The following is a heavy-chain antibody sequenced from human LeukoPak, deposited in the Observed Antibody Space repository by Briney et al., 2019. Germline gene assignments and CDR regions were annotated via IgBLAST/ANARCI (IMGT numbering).Heavy chain of an antibody. V-gene: IGHV4-59*01. D-gene: IGHD3-10*01. Sequence: PSETLSLTCTVSGGSISSYYWSWIRQPAGKGLEWIGYIYYSGGTNYNPSLKSRVTISVDTSKNQFSLNLSSVTAADTAVSYCGREIIGSYYYGSGGGGYFDYWGQGTLVTVSS. CDR1: GGSISSYY. CDR3: GREIIGSYYYGSGGGGYFDY. J-gene: IGHJ4*02. CDR2: IYYSGGT.